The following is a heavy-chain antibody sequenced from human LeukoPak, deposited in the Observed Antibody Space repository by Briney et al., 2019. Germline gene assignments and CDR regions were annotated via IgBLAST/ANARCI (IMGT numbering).Heavy chain of an antibody. CDR2: INSNTGNP. CDR1: GYTFNTIA. Sequence: ASVKVSCQASGYTFNTIAMNWVRQAPGQGLEWMGWINSNTGNPTYAQGFTGRFVFSLDTSVSTAYLQISSLKAEDTAVYYCARGDFRPDYWGQGTLVTVSS. V-gene: IGHV7-4-1*02. D-gene: IGHD2-21*02. J-gene: IGHJ4*02. CDR3: ARGDFRPDY.